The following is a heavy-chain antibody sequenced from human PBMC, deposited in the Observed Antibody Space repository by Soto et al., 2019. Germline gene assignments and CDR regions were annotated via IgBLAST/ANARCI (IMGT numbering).Heavy chain of an antibody. Sequence: EVQLVESGGVVVQPGGSLRLSCAASGFTFDDYTMHWVRQAPGKGLEWVSLISWDGGSTYYADSVKGRFTISRDNSQNSLYLQMNSLRTEDTALYYCAKGQKAAVWGSYRVFDYWGQGTLVTVSS. V-gene: IGHV3-43*01. J-gene: IGHJ4*02. CDR3: AKGQKAAVWGSYRVFDY. CDR2: ISWDGGST. D-gene: IGHD3-16*02. CDR1: GFTFDDYT.